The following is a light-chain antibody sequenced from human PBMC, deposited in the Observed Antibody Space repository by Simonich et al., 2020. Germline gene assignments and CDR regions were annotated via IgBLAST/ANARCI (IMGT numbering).Light chain of an antibody. Sequence: DIVMTQSPDSPAVSLGERATINCKSSQSVLYSSNNKNYLAWYQQKPGQPPKLLIYWASTRGSGVPDRFSGSGSGTDFTLTISSLQAEDVAVYYCQQYYSTPPTFGQETKVEIK. CDR2: WAS. V-gene: IGKV4-1*01. CDR1: QSVLYSSNNKNY. CDR3: QQYYSTPPT. J-gene: IGKJ1*01.